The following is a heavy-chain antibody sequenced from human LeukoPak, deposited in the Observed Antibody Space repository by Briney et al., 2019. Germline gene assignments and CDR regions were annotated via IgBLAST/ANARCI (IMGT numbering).Heavy chain of an antibody. Sequence: ASVKVSCKASGYTLASFGITWVRQAPGQGLEWMGWINTHNGDTNYAQKLQDRVTMTTDTSTSTAYMELRSLRSDDTAVYYCARDGYRLSGYFYYMDVWGKGTTVTVSS. V-gene: IGHV1-18*01. CDR1: GYTLASFG. CDR2: INTHNGDT. J-gene: IGHJ6*03. D-gene: IGHD2-2*03. CDR3: ARDGYRLSGYFYYMDV.